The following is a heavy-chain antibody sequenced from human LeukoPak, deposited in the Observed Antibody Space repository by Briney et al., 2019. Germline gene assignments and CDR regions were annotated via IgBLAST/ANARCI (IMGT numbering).Heavy chain of an antibody. CDR2: INHGGST. V-gene: IGHV4-34*01. CDR3: ARHRVVVAAILGWFDP. J-gene: IGHJ5*02. Sequence: SETLSLTCAVSGGSFSGHYWNWIRQPPGKGLEWIGEINHGGSTNYNPSLKSRVTISVDTSKNQFSLKLSSVTAADTAVYYCARHRVVVAAILGWFDPWGQGTLVTVSS. D-gene: IGHD2-15*01. CDR1: GGSFSGHY.